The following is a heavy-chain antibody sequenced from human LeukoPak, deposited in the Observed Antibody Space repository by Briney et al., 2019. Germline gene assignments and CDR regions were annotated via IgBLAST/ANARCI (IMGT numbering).Heavy chain of an antibody. CDR2: INTDGSVT. CDR3: VTDRYSDSAFGD. CDR1: GITVSTFG. J-gene: IGHJ4*02. Sequence: GGSLRLSCAASGITVSTFGMHWVRQAPGEGLVWVSRINTDGSVTNYADSVEGRFTISRDNAKNMLYLQMNDLRAEDTAVYYCVTDRYSDSAFGDWGQGTLVTVSS. D-gene: IGHD1-26*01. V-gene: IGHV3-74*01.